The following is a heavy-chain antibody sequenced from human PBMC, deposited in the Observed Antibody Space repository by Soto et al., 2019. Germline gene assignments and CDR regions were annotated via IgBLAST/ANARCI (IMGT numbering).Heavy chain of an antibody. V-gene: IGHV3-21*01. CDR2: ISSSSSYI. CDR3: ARGSNDLDFWSGYPQDYYMDV. Sequence: GGSLRLSCAASGFTFSSYSMNWVRQAPGKGLEWVSSISSSSSYIYYADSVKGRFTISRDNAKNSLYLQMNSLRAEDTAVYYCARGSNDLDFWSGYPQDYYMDVWGKGTTVTVSS. D-gene: IGHD3-3*01. J-gene: IGHJ6*03. CDR1: GFTFSSYS.